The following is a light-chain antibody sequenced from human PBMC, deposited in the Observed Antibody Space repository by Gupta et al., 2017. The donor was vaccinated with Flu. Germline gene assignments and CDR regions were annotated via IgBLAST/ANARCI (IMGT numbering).Light chain of an antibody. Sequence: SYVLTQPPSVSLAPGQTPRIPCGGNNIGSKSVHWYQQKPGQAPVLVVYDDSDRPSGIPERFSGSKSGDTATLTISRVEDGDEADYYCQVWDSGSRIFGGGTKLTVL. CDR2: DDS. CDR1: NIGSKS. V-gene: IGLV3-21*02. CDR3: QVWDSGSRI. J-gene: IGLJ2*01.